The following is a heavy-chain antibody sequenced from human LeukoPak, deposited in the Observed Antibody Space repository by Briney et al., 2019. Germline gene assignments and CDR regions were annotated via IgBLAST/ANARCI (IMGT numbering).Heavy chain of an antibody. D-gene: IGHD4-23*01. J-gene: IGHJ4*02. CDR3: AKADSYGGNSQLFDY. CDR1: GFTFSSYA. V-gene: IGHV3-23*01. Sequence: GGSLRLSCAASGFTFSSYAMSWVRQAPGKGLEWVSVISGSDGSTYYADSVKGRFTITGDNAKNTLYLQMNSLRAEDAAVYYCAKADSYGGNSQLFDYWGQGTLVTVSS. CDR2: ISGSDGST.